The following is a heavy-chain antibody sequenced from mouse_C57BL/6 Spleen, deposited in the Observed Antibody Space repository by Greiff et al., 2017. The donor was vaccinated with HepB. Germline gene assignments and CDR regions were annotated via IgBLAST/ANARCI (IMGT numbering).Heavy chain of an antibody. CDR2: ISDGGSYT. V-gene: IGHV5-4*01. Sequence: EVQVVESGGGLVKPGGSLKLSCAASGFTFSSYAMSWVRQTPEKRLEWVATISDGGSYTYYPDNVKGRFTISRDNAKNNPYLQMSHLKSEDTAMYYCARGGRYGNYVFDYWGQGTTLTVSS. D-gene: IGHD2-10*02. CDR3: ARGGRYGNYVFDY. J-gene: IGHJ2*01. CDR1: GFTFSSYA.